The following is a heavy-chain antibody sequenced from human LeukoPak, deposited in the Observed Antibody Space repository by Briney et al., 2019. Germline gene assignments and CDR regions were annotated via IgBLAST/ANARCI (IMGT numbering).Heavy chain of an antibody. CDR3: ARTPGIAAAAGY. V-gene: IGHV1-8*01. Sequence: ASVTVSCTASGYTFTSYDINWVRQATGQGLEWMGWMNPNSGNTGYAQKFQGRVTMTRNTSISTAYMELSSLRSEDTAVYYCARTPGIAAAAGYWGQGTLVTVSS. CDR1: GYTFTSYD. J-gene: IGHJ4*02. D-gene: IGHD6-13*01. CDR2: MNPNSGNT.